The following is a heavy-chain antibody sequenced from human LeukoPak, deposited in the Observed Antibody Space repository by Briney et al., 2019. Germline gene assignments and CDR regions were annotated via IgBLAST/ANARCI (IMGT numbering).Heavy chain of an antibody. J-gene: IGHJ4*02. V-gene: IGHV4-39*07. D-gene: IGHD3-22*01. CDR2: IYYSGST. CDR3: ARGNYYDSSGYGSAFDY. CDR1: GGSISSSSYY. Sequence: SETLSLTCTVSGGSISSSSYYWGWIRQPPGKGLEWIGRIYYSGSTYYNPSLKSRVTISVDTSKNQFSLKLSSVTAADTAVYYCARGNYYDSSGYGSAFDYWGQGTLVTVSS.